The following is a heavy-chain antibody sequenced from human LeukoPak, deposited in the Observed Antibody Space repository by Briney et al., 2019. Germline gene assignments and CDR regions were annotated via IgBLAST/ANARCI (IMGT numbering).Heavy chain of an antibody. V-gene: IGHV3-7*01. D-gene: IGHD6-19*01. CDR2: IKQEGSEK. Sequence: GGSLTLSCAASGFTFSSYWMSWVRQAPGKGLEWVANIKQEGSEKYYVDSVEGRFTIQRDHAKHSLYLQMNSLRAEHTAVFYCGSSGRGYFDYWGQGTLVTVSS. CDR3: GSSGRGYFDY. CDR1: GFTFSSYW. J-gene: IGHJ4*02.